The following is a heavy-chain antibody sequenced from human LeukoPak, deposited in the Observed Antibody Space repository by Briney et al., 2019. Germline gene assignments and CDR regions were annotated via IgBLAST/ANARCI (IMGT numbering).Heavy chain of an antibody. CDR3: ARETDSTLFDY. Sequence: GGSLRLSCATSGFTFSNAWMNWVRQAPGKGLEWLSYISSSGTTIYYADSVKGRFTISRDNAKNSLYLQMNSLRAEDTAVYYCARETDSTLFDYWGQGTLVTVSS. D-gene: IGHD2-2*01. CDR2: ISSSGTTI. CDR1: GFTFSNAW. V-gene: IGHV3-48*04. J-gene: IGHJ4*02.